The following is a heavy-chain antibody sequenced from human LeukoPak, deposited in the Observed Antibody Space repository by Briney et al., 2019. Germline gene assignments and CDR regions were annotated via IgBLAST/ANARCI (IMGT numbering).Heavy chain of an antibody. V-gene: IGHV1-18*01. J-gene: IGHJ4*02. CDR2: ISAYKGNT. CDR3: ARDRARDGYNFFDY. CDR1: GYTFTSYG. Sequence: ASVKVSCKASGYTFTSYGISWVRQAPGQGLEWMGWISAYKGNTNYAQKLQGRVTMTTDTSTGTAYMELRSLRSDDTAVYYCARDRARDGYNFFDYWGQGTLVTVSS. D-gene: IGHD5-24*01.